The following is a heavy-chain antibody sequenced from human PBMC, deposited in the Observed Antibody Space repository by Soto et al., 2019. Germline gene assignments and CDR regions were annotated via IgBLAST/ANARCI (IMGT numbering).Heavy chain of an antibody. J-gene: IGHJ6*04. CDR3: ASGERSHYGMDV. Sequence: QVQLVESGGGVVQPGRSLRLSCAASGFTISTDGLHWVRQVPGKGMEWVVSVSYDGSRKYHADSVEGRFTSSRDTAKNTLYLQMNSVRVEYTAIYYCASGERSHYGMDVCGKGTTVTVCS. CDR1: GFTISTDG. V-gene: IGHV3-30-3*01. CDR2: VSYDGSRK. D-gene: IGHD2-21*01.